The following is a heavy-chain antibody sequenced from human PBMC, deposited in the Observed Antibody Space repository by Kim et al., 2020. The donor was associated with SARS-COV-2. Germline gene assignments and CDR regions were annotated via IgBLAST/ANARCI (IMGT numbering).Heavy chain of an antibody. CDR1: GGSISSYY. CDR3: TRVTMINDAFDI. D-gene: IGHD3-22*01. V-gene: IGHV4-59*13. J-gene: IGHJ3*02. Sequence: SETLSLTCTVSGGSISSYYWSWIRQPPGKGLEWIGYIYYSGSTNYNPSLKSRVTISVDTSKNQFSLMLSSVAAADTAVYYCTRVTMINDAFDIWGQGTMVTVSS. CDR2: IYYSGST.